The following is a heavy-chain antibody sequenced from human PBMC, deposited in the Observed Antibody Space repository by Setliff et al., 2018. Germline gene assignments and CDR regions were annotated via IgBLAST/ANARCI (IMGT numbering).Heavy chain of an antibody. CDR2: IITAFGSA. V-gene: IGHV1-69*06. Sequence: SVKVSCKTSGTTFNSHAINWVRQAPGQGLEWMGRIITAFGSAISAQKFQGRVSITADRTTYTAYLELTSLTLEDTAVYYCATSPKKVTGSDYYNYYMDVWGKGTTVTAP. D-gene: IGHD3-9*01. CDR1: GTTFNSHA. J-gene: IGHJ6*03. CDR3: ATSPKKVTGSDYYNYYMDV.